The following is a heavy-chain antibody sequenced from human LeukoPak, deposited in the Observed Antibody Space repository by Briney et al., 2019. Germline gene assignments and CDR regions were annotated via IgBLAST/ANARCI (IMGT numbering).Heavy chain of an antibody. CDR3: VIGVGWQPDY. D-gene: IGHD2-15*01. CDR2: IYKIGTT. J-gene: IGHJ4*02. CDR1: GDSVTGYY. V-gene: IGHV4-59*02. Sequence: SETLSLTFTVFGDSVTGYYLNWVRQPPGKGLEWIWHIYKIGTTNYNPSLKSRLTISADTSKNQFYMKLRSVTAADTAVYYCVIGVGWQPDYWGQGAMVTVCS.